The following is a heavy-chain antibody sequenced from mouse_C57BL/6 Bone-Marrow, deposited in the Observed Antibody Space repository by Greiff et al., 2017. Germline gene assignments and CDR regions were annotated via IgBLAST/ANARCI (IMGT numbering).Heavy chain of an antibody. CDR1: YTFTDYYM. D-gene: IGHD2-4*01. J-gene: IGHJ3*01. CDR2: YPGRGNTY. Sequence: VQLQQSGPELVKPGASVKMSCKASGYTFTDYYMHWVKQKPGKGLEWIGEIYPGRGNTYYNEKFKGKATLTADTSSSTAYMQLSSLTSEDSAVYFCASYYDYDAGFAYWGQGTLVTVSA. V-gene: IGHV1-83*01. CDR3: SYYDYDAGFAY.